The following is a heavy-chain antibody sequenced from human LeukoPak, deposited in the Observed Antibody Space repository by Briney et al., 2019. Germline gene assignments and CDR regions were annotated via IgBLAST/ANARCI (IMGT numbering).Heavy chain of an antibody. J-gene: IGHJ4*02. CDR1: GGSFSGYY. D-gene: IGHD6-13*01. Sequence: SETLSLTCAVYGGSFSGYYWSWIRQPPGKGLEWIGEINHSGSTNYNPSLKSRVTISVDTSKNQFSLKLSSVTAADTAVYYCARVGVLAAAGTGAIDYWGQGTLVTVSS. CDR3: ARVGVLAAAGTGAIDY. CDR2: INHSGST. V-gene: IGHV4-34*01.